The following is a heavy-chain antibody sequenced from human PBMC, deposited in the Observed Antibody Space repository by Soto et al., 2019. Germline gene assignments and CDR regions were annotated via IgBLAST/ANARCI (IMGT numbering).Heavy chain of an antibody. V-gene: IGHV4-39*01. Sequence: SETLSLTCSVSGYSVSSSDYYWAWIRQPPGKGLEWIGSMLYSGLTYYNPSLKSRVTLSVDTSKNQFSLKLSSVTAADTAVYYCARGIVGATTSYYYYGMDVWGQGTTVTVSS. J-gene: IGHJ6*02. CDR3: ARGIVGATTSYYYYGMDV. CDR1: GYSVSSSDYY. D-gene: IGHD1-26*01. CDR2: MLYSGLT.